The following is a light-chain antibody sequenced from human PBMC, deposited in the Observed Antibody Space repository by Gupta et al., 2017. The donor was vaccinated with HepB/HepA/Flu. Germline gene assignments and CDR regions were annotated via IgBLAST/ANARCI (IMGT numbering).Light chain of an antibody. V-gene: IGKV1-33*01. CDR2: DAS. J-gene: IGKJ5*01. CDR1: QDISNY. CDR3: QQYDNLPIT. Sequence: DIQMTQSPSSLSASVGDRVTITCQASQDISNYLNWYQQKPGKAPKLLIYDASNLETGVPSRFTRPGSVTHFSFTISSLQPEDFATYYCQQYDNLPITFGGGTRLEMK.